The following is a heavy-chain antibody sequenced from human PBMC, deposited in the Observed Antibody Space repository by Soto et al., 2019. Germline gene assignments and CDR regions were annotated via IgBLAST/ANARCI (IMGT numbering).Heavy chain of an antibody. CDR1: GFTFSSYA. J-gene: IGHJ3*02. CDR2: ISYDGSNK. V-gene: IGHV3-30-3*01. CDR3: ARVLDAFDI. D-gene: IGHD3-10*01. Sequence: GGSLRLSCAASGFTFSSYAMHWVRQAPGKGLEWVAVISYDGSNKYYADSVKGRFTISRDNSKNTLYLQMNSLRAEDTAVYYCARVLDAFDIWGQGTMVTVSS.